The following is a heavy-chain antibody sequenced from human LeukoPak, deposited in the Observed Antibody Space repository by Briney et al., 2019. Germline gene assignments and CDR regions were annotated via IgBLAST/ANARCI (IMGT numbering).Heavy chain of an antibody. D-gene: IGHD6-13*01. J-gene: IGHJ6*04. CDR3: ARGSIAAAYYYGMDV. CDR1: GFTFSSYS. CDR2: ISSSSSYI. V-gene: IGHV3-21*01. Sequence: GGSLRLSCAASGFTFSSYSMNWVRQAPGKGLEWVSSISSSSSYIYYADSVKGRFTISRDNVKNSLYLQMNSLRAEDTAVYYCARGSIAAAYYYGMDVWGKGTTVTVSS.